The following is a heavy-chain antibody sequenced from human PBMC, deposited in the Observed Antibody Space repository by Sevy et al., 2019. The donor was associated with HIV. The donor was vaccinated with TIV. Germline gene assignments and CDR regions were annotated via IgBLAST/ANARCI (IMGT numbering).Heavy chain of an antibody. J-gene: IGHJ6*03. CDR2: IRYDGSNK. V-gene: IGHV3-30*02. CDR1: GFTFSSYG. D-gene: IGHD2-2*01. CDR3: AKGTGNRYCSSTSCRPHYYYYMDV. Sequence: GGSLRLSCAASGFTFSSYGMHWVRQPPGKGLEWVAFIRYDGSNKYYADSVKGRFTISRDNSKNTLYLQMNSLRAEDTAVYYCAKGTGNRYCSSTSCRPHYYYYMDVWGKGTTVTVSS.